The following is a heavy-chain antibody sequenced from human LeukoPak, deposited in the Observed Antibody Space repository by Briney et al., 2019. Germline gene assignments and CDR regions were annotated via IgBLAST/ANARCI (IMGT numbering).Heavy chain of an antibody. D-gene: IGHD6-13*01. CDR3: ARRIAAAGTCWFDP. CDR2: IIPILGIA. J-gene: IGHJ5*02. Sequence: SVKVSCKASGGTFSSYAISWVRQAPGQGLEWMGRIIPILGIANYAQKFQGRVTITGDKSTSTAYMELSSLRSEDTAVYYCARRIAAAGTCWFDPWGQGTLVTVSS. CDR1: GGTFSSYA. V-gene: IGHV1-69*04.